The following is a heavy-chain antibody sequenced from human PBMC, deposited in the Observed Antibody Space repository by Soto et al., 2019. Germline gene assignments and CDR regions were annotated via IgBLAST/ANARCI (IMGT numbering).Heavy chain of an antibody. CDR3: ARDLGYCSGGSCGYNAFDI. CDR1: GYTFTGYY. CDR2: INPNSGGT. Sequence: GASVKVSCKASGYTFTGYYMHWVRQAPGQGLEWMGWINPNSGGTNYAQKFQGWVTMTRDTSISTAYMELSRLRSDDTAVYYCARDLGYCSGGSCGYNAFDIWGQGTMVTVSS. D-gene: IGHD2-15*01. V-gene: IGHV1-2*04. J-gene: IGHJ3*02.